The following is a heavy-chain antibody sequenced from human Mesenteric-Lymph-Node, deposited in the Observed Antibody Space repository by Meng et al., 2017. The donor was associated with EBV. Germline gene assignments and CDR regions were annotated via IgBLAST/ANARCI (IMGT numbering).Heavy chain of an antibody. Sequence: QAPLVQSWDEWEKPGASVKVSGKASGYTFNNYNVHWVRQAPGQRLEWMGRINTGIGNTKYSQRCQGRVTITSDTSASTAYMELSSLRSEDTAIYYCARDGPDVVVPGGLDYWGQGTLVTVSS. D-gene: IGHD2-2*01. CDR2: INTGIGNT. V-gene: IGHV1-3*04. CDR3: ARDGPDVVVPGGLDY. CDR1: GYTFNNYN. J-gene: IGHJ4*02.